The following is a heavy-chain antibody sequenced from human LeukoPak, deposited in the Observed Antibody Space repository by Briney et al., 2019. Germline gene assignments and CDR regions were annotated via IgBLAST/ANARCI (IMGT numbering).Heavy chain of an antibody. Sequence: SETLSLTCTVSGGSISSSSYYWSWIRQPAGKGLEWIGRIYTSGSTNYNPSLKSRVTISVDRSKNQFSLKLTSVTAADTAVYYCVRDSVVGASTRYFDYWGQGTLVTVSS. D-gene: IGHD1-26*01. CDR2: IYTSGST. CDR3: VRDSVVGASTRYFDY. V-gene: IGHV4-61*02. CDR1: GGSISSSSYY. J-gene: IGHJ4*02.